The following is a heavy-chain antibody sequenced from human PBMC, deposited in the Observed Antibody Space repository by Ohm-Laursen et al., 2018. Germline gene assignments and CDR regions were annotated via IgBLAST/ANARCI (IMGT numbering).Heavy chain of an antibody. V-gene: IGHV1-2*02. Sequence: ATVKISCKASGYTFTDYYMHWVRQAPGQGLEWMGWINANSGATHYAQKFQGSVTMTRDTSISTAYMELSRLRSDDTAVYYCARGAPLGDFWIGDDAFDIWGQGTMVTVSS. CDR3: ARGAPLGDFWIGDDAFDI. J-gene: IGHJ3*02. D-gene: IGHD3-3*01. CDR1: GYTFTDYY. CDR2: INANSGAT.